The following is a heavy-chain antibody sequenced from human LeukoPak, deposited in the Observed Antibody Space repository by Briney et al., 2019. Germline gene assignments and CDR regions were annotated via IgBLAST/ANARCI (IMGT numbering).Heavy chain of an antibody. V-gene: IGHV4-59*01. J-gene: IGHJ4*02. Sequence: PSETLSLTCTVSGGSINSYYWSWIRQPPGMGLEWIGYFYYSGTTNYNPSLKSRLTISVDTSQNQFSLKLSSVTAADTAVYFCARGSSSSHHPALSWGQGTLVTVSS. CDR1: GGSINSYY. CDR3: ARGSSSSHHPALS. D-gene: IGHD6-13*01. CDR2: FYYSGTT.